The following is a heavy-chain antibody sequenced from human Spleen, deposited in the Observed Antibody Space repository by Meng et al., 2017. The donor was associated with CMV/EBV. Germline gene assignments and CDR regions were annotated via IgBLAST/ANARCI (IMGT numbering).Heavy chain of an antibody. CDR1: GGSFSGYY. V-gene: IGHV4-34*01. CDR2: INHSGST. J-gene: IGHJ4*02. CDR3: AAGGARSY. Sequence: LSLTCAVYGGSFSGYYWSWIRQPPGKGLEWIGEINHSGSTNYNPSLKSRVTISVDTSKNQFSLKLSSVTAADTAVYYCAAGGARSYWGQGTLVTVSS. D-gene: IGHD1-26*01.